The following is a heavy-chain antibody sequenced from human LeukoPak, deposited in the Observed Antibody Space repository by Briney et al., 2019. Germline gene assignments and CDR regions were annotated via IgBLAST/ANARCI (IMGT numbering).Heavy chain of an antibody. Sequence: ASVKVSCKASGYTFSGSYLHWVRLAPGQGLEWMGWISPHTGGADFAQKFQGRVTMTRDTSISTAYMELNRLTSDDTAVYFCARIDYASGSHDYWGQGTLVTVSS. V-gene: IGHV1-2*02. J-gene: IGHJ4*02. CDR2: ISPHTGGA. CDR1: GYTFSGSY. CDR3: ARIDYASGSHDY. D-gene: IGHD3-10*01.